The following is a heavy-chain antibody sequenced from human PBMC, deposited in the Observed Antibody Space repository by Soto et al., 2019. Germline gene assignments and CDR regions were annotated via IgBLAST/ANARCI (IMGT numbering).Heavy chain of an antibody. D-gene: IGHD2-15*01. CDR2: IYYSGST. CDR1: GGSISSGGYY. CDR3: ARDQKTKDGMDV. Sequence: SETLSLTCTVSGGSISSGGYYWSWIRQHPGKGLEWIGYIYYSGSTYYNPSLKSRVTISVDTSKNQFSLKLSSVTAADTAVYYCARDQKTKDGMDVWGQGTTVTVSS. V-gene: IGHV4-31*03. J-gene: IGHJ6*02.